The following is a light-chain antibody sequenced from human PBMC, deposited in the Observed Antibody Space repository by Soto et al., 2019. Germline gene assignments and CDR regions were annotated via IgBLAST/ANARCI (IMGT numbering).Light chain of an antibody. CDR1: QGISDY. CDR3: QQYYTNPYT. CDR2: ATS. J-gene: IGKJ2*01. V-gene: IGKV1-8*01. Sequence: AIRMTQSPSSFSASTGDIVTITCRASQGISDYLAWYQQRPGKAPKLLIYATSTLQSGVPSRFSGSGSGTDFLLSISSLQSEDFATYYCQQYYTNPYTFGQGTKVEIK.